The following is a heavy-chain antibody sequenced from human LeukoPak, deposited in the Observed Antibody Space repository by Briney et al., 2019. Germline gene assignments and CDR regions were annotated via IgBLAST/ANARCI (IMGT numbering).Heavy chain of an antibody. Sequence: PGRSLRLSCAASGFTFSSYGMHWVRQAPGKGLEWVAVISYDGSNKYYADSVKGRFTISRDNSKNTLYLQMSSLRAEDTAVYYCAKEGYSGYDYGGFDYWGEGTLVTVSS. CDR3: AKEGYSGYDYGGFDY. CDR1: GFTFSSYG. D-gene: IGHD5-12*01. V-gene: IGHV3-30*18. CDR2: ISYDGSNK. J-gene: IGHJ4*02.